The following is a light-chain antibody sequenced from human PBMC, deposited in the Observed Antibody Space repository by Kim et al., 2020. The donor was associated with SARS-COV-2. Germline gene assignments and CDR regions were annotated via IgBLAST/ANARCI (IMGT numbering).Light chain of an antibody. J-gene: IGKJ4*01. CDR2: DAA. CDR3: QQRGNWPPALT. CDR1: HDIDSN. Sequence: PGERATLSCRASHDIDSNLAWYQQTPGQPPRLLIYDAAIRAAGIPDRFSGSGSETDFTLTIGSLAPEDFAVYYCQQRGNWPPALTFGGGTKVDIK. V-gene: IGKV3-11*01.